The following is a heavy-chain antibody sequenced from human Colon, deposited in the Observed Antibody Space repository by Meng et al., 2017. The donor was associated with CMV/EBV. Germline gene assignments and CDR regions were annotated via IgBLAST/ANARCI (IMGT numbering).Heavy chain of an antibody. J-gene: IGHJ5*02. Sequence: GESLKISCAASGFSFNAYAINWVRQAPGKGLEWVSSISGTGSFMFYADSVKGRFTVSRDNAKNLLYLQMHSLRAEDTAVYYCARDRFYDYSTTNFDPWGQGTLVTVSS. CDR3: ARDRFYDYSTTNFDP. V-gene: IGHV3-21*01. CDR2: ISGTGSFM. D-gene: IGHD4-11*01. CDR1: GFSFNAYA.